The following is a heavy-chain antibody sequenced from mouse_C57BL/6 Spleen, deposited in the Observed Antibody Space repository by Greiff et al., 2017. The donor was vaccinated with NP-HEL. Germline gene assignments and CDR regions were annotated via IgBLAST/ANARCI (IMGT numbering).Heavy chain of an antibody. Sequence: EVQLQQSGGGLVQPGGSLKLSCAASGFTFSDYGMAWVRQAPRKGPEWVAFISNLAYSIYYADTVTGRFTISRENAKNTLYLEMSSLRSEDTAMYYCAREGYYGYDEGFAYWGQGTLVTVSA. J-gene: IGHJ3*01. V-gene: IGHV5-15*01. CDR2: ISNLAYSI. D-gene: IGHD2-2*01. CDR1: GFTFSDYG. CDR3: AREGYYGYDEGFAY.